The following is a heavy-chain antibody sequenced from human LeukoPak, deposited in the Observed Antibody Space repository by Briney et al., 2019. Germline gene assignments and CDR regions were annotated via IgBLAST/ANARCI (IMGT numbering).Heavy chain of an antibody. V-gene: IGHV3-48*04. D-gene: IGHD5-24*01. J-gene: IGHJ4*02. Sequence: GGSLRLSCLASGFTFNSYAMNWIRQAPGKGLEWVSYISRSGSTIYYADSVKGRFTISRDNAKNSLYLQMNSLRAEDTAVYYCARDGYNSHFDYCGQGTLVTVSS. CDR1: GFTFNSYA. CDR3: ARDGYNSHFDY. CDR2: ISRSGSTI.